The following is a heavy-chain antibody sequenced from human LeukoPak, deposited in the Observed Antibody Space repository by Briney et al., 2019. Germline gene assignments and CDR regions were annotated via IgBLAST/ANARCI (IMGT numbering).Heavy chain of an antibody. Sequence: PGGSLRLSCAASGFTFSSYAMSWVRQAPGKGLEWVSAISGSGGSTYYADSVKGRFTISRDNSKNTLYLQMNSLRAEDTAVYYCAKDRSSITGTYGENYWGQGTLVTVSS. J-gene: IGHJ4*02. CDR2: ISGSGGST. CDR1: GFTFSSYA. V-gene: IGHV3-23*01. D-gene: IGHD1-7*01. CDR3: AKDRSSITGTYGENY.